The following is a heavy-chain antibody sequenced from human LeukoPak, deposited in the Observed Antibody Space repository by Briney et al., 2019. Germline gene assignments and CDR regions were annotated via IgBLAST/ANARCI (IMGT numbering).Heavy chain of an antibody. CDR1: GFTFSIAW. V-gene: IGHV3-15*01. J-gene: IGHJ6*02. CDR3: ATDDLGLRLLYYYYGMDV. CDR2: IKSKTDGGTT. Sequence: GGSLRLSCVASGFTFSIAWMSWVRQAPGKGREWVGRIKSKTDGGTTEYAAPVKGRFSISRDDSKNTLYLQMNSLKTEDTAVYYCATDDLGLRLLYYYYGMDVWGQGTTVTVSS. D-gene: IGHD1-7*01.